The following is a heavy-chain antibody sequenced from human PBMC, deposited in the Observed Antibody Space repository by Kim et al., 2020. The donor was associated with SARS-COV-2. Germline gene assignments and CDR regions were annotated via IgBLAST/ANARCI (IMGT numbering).Heavy chain of an antibody. CDR2: IIPIFGTA. CDR3: ARHKPSVAAPSYFDY. V-gene: IGHV1-69*13. CDR1: GGTFSSYA. Sequence: SVKVSCKASGGTFSSYAISWVRQAPGQGLEWMGGIIPIFGTANYAQKFQGRVTITADESTSTAYMELSSLRSEDTAVYYCARHKPSVAAPSYFDYWGQGTLVTVSS. J-gene: IGHJ4*02. D-gene: IGHD6-25*01.